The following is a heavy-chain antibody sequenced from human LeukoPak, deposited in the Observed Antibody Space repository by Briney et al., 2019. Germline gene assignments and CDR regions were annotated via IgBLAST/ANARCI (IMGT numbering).Heavy chain of an antibody. CDR2: IYTSGST. CDR3: ARGDIIAAAGNYYYYGMDV. J-gene: IGHJ6*02. Sequence: PSQTLSLTCTVSGGSISSGSYYWSWIRQPAGKGLEWIGRIYTSGSTNYNPSLKSRVTISVDTSKNQFSLKLSSVTAADTAVYYCARGDIIAAAGNYYYYGMDVWGQGTTVTVSS. CDR1: GGSISSGSYY. D-gene: IGHD6-13*01. V-gene: IGHV4-61*02.